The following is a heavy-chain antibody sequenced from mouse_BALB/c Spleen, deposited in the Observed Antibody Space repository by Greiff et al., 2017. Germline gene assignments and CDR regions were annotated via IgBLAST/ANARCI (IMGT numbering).Heavy chain of an antibody. CDR1: GFSLTGYG. D-gene: IGHD1-1*02. CDR3: ASLYGAGESLMDY. J-gene: IGHJ4*01. V-gene: IGHV2-6-7*01. CDR2: IWGDGST. Sequence: QVQLQQSGPGLVAPSQSLSITCTVSGFSLTGYGVNWVRQPPGKGLEWLGMIWGDGSTDYNSALKSRLSISKDNSKSQVFLKMNSLQTDDTARYYCASLYGAGESLMDYWGQGTSVTVSS.